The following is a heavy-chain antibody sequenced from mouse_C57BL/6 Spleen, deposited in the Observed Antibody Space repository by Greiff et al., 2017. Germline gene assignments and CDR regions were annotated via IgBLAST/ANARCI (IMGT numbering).Heavy chain of an antibody. D-gene: IGHD3-2*02. V-gene: IGHV1-69*01. J-gene: IGHJ4*01. CDR1: GYTFTSYW. CDR3: ARGGSGYGDAMDY. Sequence: VQLQQPGAELVMPGASVKLSCKASGYTFTSYWMHWVKQRPGQGLEWIGEIDPSDSYTNYNQKFKGKSTLTVDKSSSTAYMQLSSLTSEDSAVYYCARGGSGYGDAMDYWGQGTSVTVSS. CDR2: IDPSDSYT.